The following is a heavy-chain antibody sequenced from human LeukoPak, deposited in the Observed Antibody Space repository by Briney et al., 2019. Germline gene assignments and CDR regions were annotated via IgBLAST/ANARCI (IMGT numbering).Heavy chain of an antibody. J-gene: IGHJ4*02. CDR1: GFSFSSYA. D-gene: IGHD4-17*01. CDR3: VKSGPDFGDLPSEYYFDF. CDR2: IWYDGSNQ. Sequence: PGRSLRLSCAASGFSFSSYAMHWVRQAPGKGLEWVAVIWYDGSNQYYADCVRGRFTISRDNSKNTLHLQMNSLRAEDTAAYYCVKSGPDFGDLPSEYYFDFWGQGTLVTVSS. V-gene: IGHV3-33*06.